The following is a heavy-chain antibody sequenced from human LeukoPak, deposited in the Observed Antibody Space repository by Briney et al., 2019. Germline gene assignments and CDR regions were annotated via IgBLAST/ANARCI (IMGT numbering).Heavy chain of an antibody. D-gene: IGHD5/OR15-5a*01. Sequence: GGSLRLSCAASGFIFSNYAMSWVRQAPGKGPEWVSGISGGSGGTNYADSVKGRFTISRDNSKNTMYLQMNTLRAEDTAVYYCAKDGGPSVFYYLDYWGQGTLVTVSS. CDR2: ISGGSGGT. CDR1: GFIFSNYA. CDR3: AKDGGPSVFYYLDY. V-gene: IGHV3-23*01. J-gene: IGHJ4*02.